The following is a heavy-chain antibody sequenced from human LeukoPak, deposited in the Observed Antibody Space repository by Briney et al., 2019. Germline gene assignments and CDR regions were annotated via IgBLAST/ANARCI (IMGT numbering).Heavy chain of an antibody. Sequence: PSETLSLTCTVSGGSVSSGSYYWSWIRQPPGKGLEWIGYIYYSGSTNYNPSLKSRVTISVDTSKNQFSLKLSSVTAADTAVYYCARFMSTLTGCYNHDAFDIWGQGTMVTVSS. V-gene: IGHV4-61*01. D-gene: IGHD3-9*01. CDR1: GGSVSSGSYY. CDR2: IYYSGST. J-gene: IGHJ3*02. CDR3: ARFMSTLTGCYNHDAFDI.